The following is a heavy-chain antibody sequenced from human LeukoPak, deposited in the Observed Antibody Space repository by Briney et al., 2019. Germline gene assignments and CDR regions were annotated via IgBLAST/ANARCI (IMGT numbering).Heavy chain of an antibody. V-gene: IGHV4-34*01. D-gene: IGHD6-19*01. CDR3: ARRGLSSGWYVY. CDR2: INHSGST. J-gene: IGHJ4*02. CDR1: GGSFSGYY. Sequence: PSETLSLTCAVYGGSFSGYYWSWIRQPPGKGLEWIGEINHSGSTNYNPSLNSRVTISVDTSKNQFSLKLSSVTAADTAVYYCARRGLSSGWYVYWGQGTLVTVSS.